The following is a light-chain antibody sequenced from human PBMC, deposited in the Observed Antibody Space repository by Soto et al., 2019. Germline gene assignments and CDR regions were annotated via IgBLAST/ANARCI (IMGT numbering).Light chain of an antibody. J-gene: IGLJ2*01. CDR3: SSQTGSATMV. CDR1: SSDVGAYNF. CDR2: EVS. V-gene: IGLV2-14*01. Sequence: QSALTQPASVSGSPGQLITISCTGTSSDVGAYNFVSWYQQFPGKAPKLMIYEVSNRPSGVSDRFSGSKSGNTASLIISGLQAEDEADYYCSSQTGSATMVFGGGTKVTVL.